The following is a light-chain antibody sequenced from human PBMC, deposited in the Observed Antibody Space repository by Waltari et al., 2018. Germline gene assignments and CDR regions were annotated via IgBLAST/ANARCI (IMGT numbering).Light chain of an antibody. CDR3: QQYDNHPL. CDR1: QDISNY. V-gene: IGKV1-33*01. Sequence: DIQMTQSPSSLSASVGDRVTITCQASQDISNYLHWYQQKPGKAPKLLIYDASHLETGVPSRCSGSGSGTDFTFTISSLQPEDIATYYWQQYDNHPLFGGGTKVEIK. CDR2: DAS. J-gene: IGKJ4*02.